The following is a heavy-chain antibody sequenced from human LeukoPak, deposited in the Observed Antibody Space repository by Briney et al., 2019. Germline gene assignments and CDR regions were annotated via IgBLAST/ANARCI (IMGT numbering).Heavy chain of an antibody. CDR3: AKRGVVIRVILVGFHKEAYYFDS. CDR1: GITLSNYG. CDR2: ISDSGGRT. V-gene: IGHV3-23*01. D-gene: IGHD3-22*01. Sequence: GGSLRLSCAVSGITLSNYGMSWVRQAPGKGLGWVAGISDSGGRTNYADSVRGRFNISRDNPKNTLYVQMNSLRAEDTAVYFCAKRGVVIRVILVGFHKEAYYFDSWGQGALVTVSS. J-gene: IGHJ4*02.